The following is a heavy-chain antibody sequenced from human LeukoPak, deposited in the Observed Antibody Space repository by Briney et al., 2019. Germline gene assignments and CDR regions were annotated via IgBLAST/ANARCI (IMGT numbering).Heavy chain of an antibody. D-gene: IGHD3-22*01. J-gene: IGHJ4*02. Sequence: SETLSLTCTVSGGSISSYYWSWLRQPPGKGLEWIGYIYYSGSTNYNPSLKSRVTISVDTSKNQFSLKLSSVTAADTAVYYCARSSYYDSSGPYYFDYWGQGTLVTVSS. CDR2: IYYSGST. CDR1: GGSISSYY. CDR3: ARSSYYDSSGPYYFDY. V-gene: IGHV4-59*01.